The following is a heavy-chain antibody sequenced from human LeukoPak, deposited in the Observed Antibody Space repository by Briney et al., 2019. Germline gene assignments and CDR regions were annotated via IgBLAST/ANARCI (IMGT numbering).Heavy chain of an antibody. D-gene: IGHD3-10*01. CDR2: ISWNSGSI. CDR3: AKEASSRSVLLWFGEFDY. Sequence: PGGSLRLSCAASGFTFSSYAMSWVRQAPGKGLEWVSGISWNSGSIGYADSVKGRFTISRDNAKNSLYLQMNSLRAEDTALYYCAKEASSRSVLLWFGEFDYWGQGTLVTVSS. V-gene: IGHV3-9*01. CDR1: GFTFSSYA. J-gene: IGHJ4*02.